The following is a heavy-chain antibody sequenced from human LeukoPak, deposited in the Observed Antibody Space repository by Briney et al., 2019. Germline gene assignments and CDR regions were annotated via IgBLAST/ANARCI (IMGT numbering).Heavy chain of an antibody. CDR2: IYYSGST. CDR3: ARRSLLSYYFDY. Sequence: SETLSLTCTVSGGSISSSSYYWGWIRQPPGKGLEWIGSIYYSGSTYYNPSLKSRVTISVDTSKNQFSLKLSSVTAADTAVYYCARRSLLSYYFDYWGQGTLVTVSS. J-gene: IGHJ4*02. D-gene: IGHD6-6*01. V-gene: IGHV4-39*01. CDR1: GGSISSSSYY.